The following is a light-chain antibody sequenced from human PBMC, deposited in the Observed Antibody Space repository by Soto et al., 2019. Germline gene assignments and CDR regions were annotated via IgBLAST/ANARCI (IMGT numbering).Light chain of an antibody. CDR3: QQYSDWPPVT. V-gene: IGKV3-15*01. Sequence: EVVMTQSPATLSLSPGDRATVSCRASQGIGSNLAWYQQNPGQAPRLLIYGASTRAAGVPARFSGSGSGTEFTLTISSLQSEDFARYYCQQYSDWPPVTFGGVTNVEIK. J-gene: IGKJ4*01. CDR1: QGIGSN. CDR2: GAS.